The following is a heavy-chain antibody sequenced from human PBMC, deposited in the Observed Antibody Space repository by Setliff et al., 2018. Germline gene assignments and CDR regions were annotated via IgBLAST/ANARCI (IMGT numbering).Heavy chain of an antibody. Sequence: GGSLRLSCAASGFTFSYYWVSWVRQAPGKGLEWVANIQQDGSEKYHVDSVMGRFTISRDNAKNTLYLQMNGLRADDTAVYYCARDGGTGDSGTYFNIGFDSWGQGTQVTVSS. D-gene: IGHD3-10*01. CDR2: IQQDGSEK. J-gene: IGHJ5*01. V-gene: IGHV3-7*03. CDR3: ARDGGTGDSGTYFNIGFDS. CDR1: GFTFSYYW.